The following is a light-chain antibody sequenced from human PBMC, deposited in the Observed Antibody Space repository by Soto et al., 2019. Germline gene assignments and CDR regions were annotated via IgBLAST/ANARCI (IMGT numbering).Light chain of an antibody. V-gene: IGKV1-5*03. J-gene: IGKJ1*01. Sequence: DIPMTQSPFSLSASVGDRVTITCRASQSISTYVNWYQQKPGKAPKLLIYKASTLKSGVPSRFSGSGSGTEFTLTISSLQSDDFATYYCQHYNSYSEAFGQGTKVDIK. CDR1: QSISTY. CDR2: KAS. CDR3: QHYNSYSEA.